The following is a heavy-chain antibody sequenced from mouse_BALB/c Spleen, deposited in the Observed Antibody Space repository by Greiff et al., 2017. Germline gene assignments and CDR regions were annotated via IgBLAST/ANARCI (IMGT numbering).Heavy chain of an antibody. Sequence: QVQLQQSGPGLVAPSQSLSITCTVSGFSLTSYGVHWVRQPPGKGLEWLGVIWAGGSTNYNSALMSRLSISKDNSKSQVFLKMNSLQTDDTAMYYCARSTMITTGYFDVWGAGTTVTVSS. J-gene: IGHJ1*01. D-gene: IGHD2-4*01. CDR1: GFSLTSYG. CDR3: ARSTMITTGYFDV. V-gene: IGHV2-9*02. CDR2: IWAGGST.